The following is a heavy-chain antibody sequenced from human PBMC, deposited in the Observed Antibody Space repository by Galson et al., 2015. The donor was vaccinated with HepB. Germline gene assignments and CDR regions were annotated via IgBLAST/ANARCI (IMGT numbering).Heavy chain of an antibody. CDR2: TYYRSKWYN. J-gene: IGHJ4*02. V-gene: IGHV6-1*01. D-gene: IGHD3-22*01. Sequence: CAISGDSVSSNSAAWNWIRQSPSRGLEWLGRTYYRSKWYNDYAVSVKRPITINPDTSKNQFSLQLNSVTPEDTAVYYCATTYYYDSSGYYYFDYWGQGTLVTVSS. CDR3: ATTYYYDSSGYYYFDY. CDR1: GDSVSSNSAA.